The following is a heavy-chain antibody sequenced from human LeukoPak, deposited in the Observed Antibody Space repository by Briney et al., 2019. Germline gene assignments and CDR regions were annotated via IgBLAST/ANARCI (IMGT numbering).Heavy chain of an antibody. CDR2: INHSGST. J-gene: IGHJ6*02. CDR3: ARGRPYYDILTGYPTPYYYYGMDV. D-gene: IGHD3-9*01. CDR1: GFTFGDYA. Sequence: GSLRLSCAASGFTFGDYAMSWVRRAPGKGLEWIGEINHSGSTNYNPSLKSRVTISVDTSKNQFSLKLSSVTAADTAVYYCARGRPYYDILTGYPTPYYYYGMDVWGQGTTVAVSS. V-gene: IGHV4-34*01.